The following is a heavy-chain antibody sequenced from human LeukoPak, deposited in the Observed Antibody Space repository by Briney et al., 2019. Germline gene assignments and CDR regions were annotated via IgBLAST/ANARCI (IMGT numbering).Heavy chain of an antibody. CDR2: IIPIFGTA. D-gene: IGHD1-26*01. Sequence: GASVKVSCKASGGTFSSYAISWVRQAPGQGLEWMGGIIPIFGTANYAQKFQGRVTITADKSTSTAYMELSSLRSEDTTVYYCARPEVGATSSAFDIWGQGTMVTASS. V-gene: IGHV1-69*06. J-gene: IGHJ3*02. CDR1: GGTFSSYA. CDR3: ARPEVGATSSAFDI.